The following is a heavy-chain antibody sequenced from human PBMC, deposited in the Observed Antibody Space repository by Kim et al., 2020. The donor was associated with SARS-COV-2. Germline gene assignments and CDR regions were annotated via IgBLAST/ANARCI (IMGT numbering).Heavy chain of an antibody. D-gene: IGHD6-19*01. CDR1: GFTFSSYG. Sequence: GGSLRLSCAASGFTFSSYGMHWVRQAPGKGLEWVAVIRYDGSKKYYADSVKGRFTSSRDNSKNTLYLQMNSLRDEDTAGYYCARGGQQWPDYWGQGTLVT. CDR2: IRYDGSKK. V-gene: IGHV3-33*01. CDR3: ARGGQQWPDY. J-gene: IGHJ4*02.